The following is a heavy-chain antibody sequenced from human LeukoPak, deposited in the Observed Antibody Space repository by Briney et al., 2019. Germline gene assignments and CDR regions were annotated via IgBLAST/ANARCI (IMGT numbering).Heavy chain of an antibody. CDR2: IIPILGIA. V-gene: IGHV1-69*04. D-gene: IGHD5-24*01. Sequence: SVRVSCKASGGTFSSYAISWVRQAPGQGLEWMGRIIPILGIANYAQKFQGRVTITADKSTSTAYMELSSLRSEDTAVYYCAGLDGYNYHEFDYWGQGTLVTVSS. J-gene: IGHJ4*02. CDR1: GGTFSSYA. CDR3: AGLDGYNYHEFDY.